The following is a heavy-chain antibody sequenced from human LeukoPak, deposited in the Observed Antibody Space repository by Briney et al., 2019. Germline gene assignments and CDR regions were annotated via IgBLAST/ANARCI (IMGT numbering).Heavy chain of an antibody. CDR2: INHSGST. CDR1: GGSFSGYY. J-gene: IGHJ3*02. D-gene: IGHD3-9*01. CDR3: ARARVVRYFDRQPMSAFDI. Sequence: SETLSLTCAVYGGSFSGYYWSWIRQPPGKGLEWIGEINHSGSTNYNPSLKSRVTISVDTSKNQFSLKLSSVTAADTAVCYCARARVVRYFDRQPMSAFDIWGQGTMVTVSS. V-gene: IGHV4-34*01.